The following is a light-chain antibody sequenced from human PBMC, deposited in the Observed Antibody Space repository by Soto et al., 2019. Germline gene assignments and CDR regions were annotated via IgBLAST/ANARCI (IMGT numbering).Light chain of an antibody. Sequence: EIVLTQSPATLSLSPGERATLSCRASQSVSSYLAWYQQKPGQAPRLLIYDASNRATGIPARFSGSGSGTDFTLTISSLEPEDCAVYYCQQRSNWPPRMYTFGQGTKLEIK. V-gene: IGKV3-11*01. CDR2: DAS. CDR3: QQRSNWPPRMYT. CDR1: QSVSSY. J-gene: IGKJ2*01.